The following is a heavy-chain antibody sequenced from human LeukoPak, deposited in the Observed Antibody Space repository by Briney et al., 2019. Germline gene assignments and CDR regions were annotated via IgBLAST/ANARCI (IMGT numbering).Heavy chain of an antibody. Sequence: GGSLRLSCAASGFTFSSYSMNWVRQAPGKGLVWVSRINRDGSSTSYADSVKGRFTISRDNAKNTLYLQMNSLRAEDTAVYYCARANWFDPWGQGTLVTVSS. CDR2: INRDGSST. CDR1: GFTFSSYS. J-gene: IGHJ5*02. V-gene: IGHV3-74*01. CDR3: ARANWFDP.